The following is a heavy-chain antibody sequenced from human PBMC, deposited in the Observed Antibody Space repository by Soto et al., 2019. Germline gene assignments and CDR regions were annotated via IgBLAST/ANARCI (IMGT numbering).Heavy chain of an antibody. V-gene: IGHV4-30-2*01. CDR3: ASLSGYRYYFDY. D-gene: IGHD2-15*01. CDR1: GLSIDRGAYS. CDR2: ISQGGDT. Sequence: QQQLQESGSGLVKPLETLSLACTVSGLSIDRGAYSWSWIWQPPGKGLEWVGSISQGGDTYYNPSLTGRVTISVDRPRNQFSLNLTSVTAADTAVYYCASLSGYRYYFDYWGQGILVTVSS. J-gene: IGHJ4*02.